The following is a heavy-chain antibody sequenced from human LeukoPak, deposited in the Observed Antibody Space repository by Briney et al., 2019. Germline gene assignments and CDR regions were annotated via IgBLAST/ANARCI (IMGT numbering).Heavy chain of an antibody. CDR3: ARTAVAGSWEVDY. V-gene: IGHV1-8*01. CDR2: MNPNRGNT. CDR1: GYTFTSYD. J-gene: IGHJ4*02. D-gene: IGHD6-19*01. Sequence: ASVKVSCKASGYTFTSYDINWVRQATGQGLEWMGWMNPNRGNTGYAQKFQGRVTMTRNTSISTAYMELSRLRSDDTAVYYCARTAVAGSWEVDYWGQGTLVTVSS.